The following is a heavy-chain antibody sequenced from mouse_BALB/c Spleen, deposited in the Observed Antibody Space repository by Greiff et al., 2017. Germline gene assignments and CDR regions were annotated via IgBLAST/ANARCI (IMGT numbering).Heavy chain of an antibody. D-gene: IGHD1-1*01. CDR2: ISSGSSTI. J-gene: IGHJ3*01. CDR3: AREGYYGSRAWFAY. Sequence: EVKLMESGGGLVQPGGSRKLSCAASGFTFSSFGMHWVRQAPEKGLEWVAYISSGSSTIYYADTVKGRFTISRDNPKNTLFLQMTSLRSEDTAMYYCAREGYYGSRAWFAYWGQGTLVTVSA. CDR1: GFTFSSFG. V-gene: IGHV5-17*02.